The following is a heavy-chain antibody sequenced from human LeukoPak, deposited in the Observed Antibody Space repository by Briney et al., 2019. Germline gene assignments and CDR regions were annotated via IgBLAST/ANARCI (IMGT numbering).Heavy chain of an antibody. J-gene: IGHJ4*02. D-gene: IGHD3-22*01. Sequence: GGSLRLSCAVSGFTFSIYGMNWVRQAPGKGLEWVSSIRSRSSHIYYADSVKGRFTISRDNAKNSLYLQMNSLRAEDTAVYYCARDRHYYDSSGPLDYWGQGTLVTVSS. CDR3: ARDRHYYDSSGPLDY. V-gene: IGHV3-21*04. CDR2: IRSRSSHI. CDR1: GFTFSIYG.